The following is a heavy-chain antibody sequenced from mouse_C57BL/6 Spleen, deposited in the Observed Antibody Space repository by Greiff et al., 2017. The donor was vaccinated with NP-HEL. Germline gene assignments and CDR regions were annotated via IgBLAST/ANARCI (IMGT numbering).Heavy chain of an antibody. J-gene: IGHJ3*01. CDR1: GYSITSGYY. D-gene: IGHD2-1*01. V-gene: IGHV3-6*01. Sequence: EVQLQESGPGLVKPSQSLSLTCSVTGYSITSGYYWNWIRQFPGNKLEWMGYISYDGSNNYNPSLKNRHSITRDPSKNQFFLKLNSVTTEDTATYDCARRATMVKGWFAYRGQGTLVTVSA. CDR2: ISYDGSN. CDR3: ARRATMVKGWFAY.